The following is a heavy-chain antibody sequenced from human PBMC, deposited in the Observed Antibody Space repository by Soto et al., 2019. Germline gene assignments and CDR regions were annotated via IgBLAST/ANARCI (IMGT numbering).Heavy chain of an antibody. V-gene: IGHV1-18*01. CDR2: VSAYNGNT. Sequence: QVQLVQSGAEVKKPGASVKVSCKASGYTFTSYCISWVRQAPGQGLEWMGWVSAYNGNTNYAQKLQGRVTMTTDKSPSTDYMELSSRRSDDTAVYYCARESPPADYWGQGTLVTVSS. CDR1: GYTFTSYC. J-gene: IGHJ4*02. CDR3: ARESPPADY.